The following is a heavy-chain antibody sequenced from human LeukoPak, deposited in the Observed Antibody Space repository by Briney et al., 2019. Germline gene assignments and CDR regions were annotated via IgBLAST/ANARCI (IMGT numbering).Heavy chain of an antibody. D-gene: IGHD6-13*01. J-gene: IGHJ4*02. CDR2: IYYSGST. CDR1: GGSVSSGSYY. CDR3: ARDVWSTAAEDY. V-gene: IGHV4-61*01. Sequence: SETPSLTCTVSGGSVSSGSYYWSWIRQPPGKGLEWIGYIYYSGSTNYNPSLKSRVTISVDTSKNQFSLKLSSVTAADTAVYYCARDVWSTAAEDYWGQGTLVTVSS.